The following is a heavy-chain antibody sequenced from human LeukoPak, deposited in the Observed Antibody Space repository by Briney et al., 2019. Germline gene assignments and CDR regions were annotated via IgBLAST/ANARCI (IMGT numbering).Heavy chain of an antibody. J-gene: IGHJ4*02. CDR1: GFTFSGYW. CDR3: AKCGNSGCHLIDY. D-gene: IGHD5-12*01. CDR2: ISNNGGNT. Sequence: GGSLRLSCAASGFTFSGYWMSWVRQAPGKGLEYVSAISNNGGNTYYANSVKGRFTISRDNSKNTLYLHMGSLRAEDMAVYYCAKCGNSGCHLIDYWGQGTLVTVSS. V-gene: IGHV3-64*01.